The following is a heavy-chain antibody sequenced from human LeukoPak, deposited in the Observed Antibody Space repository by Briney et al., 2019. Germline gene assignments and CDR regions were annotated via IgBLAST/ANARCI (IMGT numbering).Heavy chain of an antibody. CDR3: ANHLACGSTSCPSFDY. J-gene: IGHJ4*02. Sequence: GGSLRLSCAASGFTFSDYSMNWVRQAPGKGLEWVSSISDDSNYIYYADSVKGRFTISRDNAKNSLYLQMNSLRAEDTAVYYCANHLACGSTSCPSFDYWGQGTLVTVSS. V-gene: IGHV3-21*01. CDR2: ISDDSNYI. CDR1: GFTFSDYS. D-gene: IGHD2-2*01.